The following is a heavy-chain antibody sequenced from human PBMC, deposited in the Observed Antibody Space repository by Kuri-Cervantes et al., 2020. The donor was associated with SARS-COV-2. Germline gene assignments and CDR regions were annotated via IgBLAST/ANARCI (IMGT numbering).Heavy chain of an antibody. V-gene: IGHV1-69*06. CDR3: ARSYSNYVGYYYYYMDV. CDR1: GGTLSSYA. Sequence: SVKVSCKASGGTLSSYAISWVRQAPGQGLEWMGGIIPIFGTANYAQKFQGRVTITADKSTSTAYMELSSLRSEDTAVYYCARSYSNYVGYYYYYMDVWGKGTTVTVSS. D-gene: IGHD4-11*01. J-gene: IGHJ6*03. CDR2: IIPIFGTA.